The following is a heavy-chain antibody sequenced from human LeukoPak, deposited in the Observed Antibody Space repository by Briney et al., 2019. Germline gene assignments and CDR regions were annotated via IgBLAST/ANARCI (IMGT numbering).Heavy chain of an antibody. Sequence: PSETLSLTCAVYGGSFSGYYWSWIRQPPGKGLEWIGEINHSGSTNYNPSLKSRVTISVDTSKNQFSLKLSSVTAADTAVYYCARDVYNWNDGLDYWGQGTLVTVSS. CDR3: ARDVYNWNDGLDY. CDR2: INHSGST. CDR1: GGSFSGYY. J-gene: IGHJ4*02. D-gene: IGHD1-1*01. V-gene: IGHV4-34*01.